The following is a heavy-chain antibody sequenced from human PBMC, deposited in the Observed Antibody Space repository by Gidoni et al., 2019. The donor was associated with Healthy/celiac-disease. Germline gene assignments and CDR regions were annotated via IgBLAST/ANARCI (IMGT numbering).Heavy chain of an antibody. J-gene: IGHJ4*02. CDR2: IYHSGST. D-gene: IGHD6-13*01. V-gene: IGHV4-4*02. CDR1: GGSISSSNW. CDR3: ASLKRGSSSWYPAAY. Sequence: QVQLQESGPGLVKPSGTLSLTCAVSGGSISSSNWWSWVRQPPGKGLEWIGEIYHSGSTNYNPSLKSRVTISVDKSKNQFSLKLSSVTAADTAVYYCASLKRGSSSWYPAAYWGQGTLVTVSS.